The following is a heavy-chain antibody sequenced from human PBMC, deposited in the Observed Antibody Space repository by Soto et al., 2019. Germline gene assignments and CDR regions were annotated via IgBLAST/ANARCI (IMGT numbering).Heavy chain of an antibody. D-gene: IGHD3-22*01. CDR3: ATKSTQYYYDSSGYYY. CDR2: FDPEDGET. CDR1: GYTLTELS. V-gene: IGHV1-24*01. J-gene: IGHJ4*02. Sequence: ASVKVSCKVSGYTLTELSMHWVRQAPGKGLEWMGGFDPEDGETIYAQKFQGRVTMTEDTSTDTAYMELSSLRSEDTAVYYCATKSTQYYYDSSGYYYWGQGTLVTVSS.